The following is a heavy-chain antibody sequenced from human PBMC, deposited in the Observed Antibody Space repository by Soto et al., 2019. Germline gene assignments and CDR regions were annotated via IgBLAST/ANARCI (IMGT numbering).Heavy chain of an antibody. Sequence: QVQLVQSGAEVKKPGASVKVSCKASGYTFTGYYMHWVRQAPGQGLEWMGWINPNSGGTNYAQKFQGWVTMTRDTSISTAYMEQSRLRSDDTAVYYCARGPTIFGVVTIAEEGSDYWGQGTLVTVSS. CDR3: ARGPTIFGVVTIAEEGSDY. J-gene: IGHJ4*02. CDR1: GYTFTGYY. D-gene: IGHD3-3*01. CDR2: INPNSGGT. V-gene: IGHV1-2*04.